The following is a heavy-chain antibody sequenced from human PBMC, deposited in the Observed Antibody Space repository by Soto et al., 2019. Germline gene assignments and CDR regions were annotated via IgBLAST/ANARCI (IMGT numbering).Heavy chain of an antibody. CDR1: GGTFSSYA. D-gene: IGHD3-22*01. V-gene: IGHV1-69*06. CDR2: IIPIFGTA. Sequence: SVKVSCKASGGTFSSYAISWVRQAPGQGLEWMGGIIPIFGTANYAQKFRGRVTITADKSTSTAYMELSSLRSEDTAVYYCAKDRNYYDSSGYDYWGQGTLVTVSS. CDR3: AKDRNYYDSSGYDY. J-gene: IGHJ4*02.